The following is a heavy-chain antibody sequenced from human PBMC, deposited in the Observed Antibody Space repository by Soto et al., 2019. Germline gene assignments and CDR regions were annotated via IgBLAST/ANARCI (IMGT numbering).Heavy chain of an antibody. CDR3: ARDRGSYGMDV. CDR1: GDSISGGYY. CDR2: VSPSGNT. Sequence: PSETLSLTCTVSGDSISGGYYWSWIRQHPGKGLEWIGYVSPSGNTYYNPSLNSRVSISIDTSKNHFSLEVSSVTAADTAVYYCARDRGSYGMDVWGQGTTVTVS. V-gene: IGHV4-31*03. J-gene: IGHJ6*02.